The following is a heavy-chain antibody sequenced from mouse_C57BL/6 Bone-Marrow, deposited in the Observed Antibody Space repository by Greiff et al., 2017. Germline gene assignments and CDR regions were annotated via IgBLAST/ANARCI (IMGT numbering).Heavy chain of an antibody. V-gene: IGHV1-52*01. CDR2: IDPSDSET. J-gene: IGHJ3*01. CDR3: ARDLTTVVAPFAY. Sequence: VQLQQPGAELVRPGSSVKLSCKASGYTFTSYWMHWVKQRPIQGLEWIGNIDPSDSETHYNQKFKDKATLTVDKSSSTAYMQLSSLTSEDSAVYYCARDLTTVVAPFAYWGQGTLVTVSA. CDR1: GYTFTSYW. D-gene: IGHD1-1*01.